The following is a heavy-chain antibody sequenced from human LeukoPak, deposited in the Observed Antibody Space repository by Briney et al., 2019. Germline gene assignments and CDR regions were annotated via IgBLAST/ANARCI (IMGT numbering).Heavy chain of an antibody. CDR1: GFTFSSYS. CDR3: ARGGHTMIDY. Sequence: GGSLRLSCAASGFTFSSYSMDWVRRAPGKGLEWVSYISSSGSTIFYADSVKGRFTISRDNAKNSLFLQMNSLRDEDTAVYYCARGGHTMIDYWGQGTLVTVSS. D-gene: IGHD3-22*01. V-gene: IGHV3-48*02. CDR2: ISSSGSTI. J-gene: IGHJ4*02.